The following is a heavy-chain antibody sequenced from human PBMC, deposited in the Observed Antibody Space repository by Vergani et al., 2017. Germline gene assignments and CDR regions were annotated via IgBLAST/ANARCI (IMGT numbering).Heavy chain of an antibody. D-gene: IGHD3-3*01. J-gene: IGHJ6*02. CDR1: GVTFSSYA. CDR3: ARVPMDHLLEVTICYYGIDV. Sequence: QVQLVQSGAEVKKTGSSVKVSCKASGVTFSSYAISWVRQAPGQGLEWMGRIIPIFGTANYAQKFQGRVTITADESTSTAYIELSSVRSEDTAVYYCARVPMDHLLEVTICYYGIDVWGQGTTVTVSS. CDR2: IIPIFGTA. V-gene: IGHV1-69*18.